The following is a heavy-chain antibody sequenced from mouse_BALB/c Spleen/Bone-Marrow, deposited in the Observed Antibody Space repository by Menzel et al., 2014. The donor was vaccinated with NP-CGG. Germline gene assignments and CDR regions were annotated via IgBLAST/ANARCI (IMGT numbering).Heavy chain of an antibody. CDR1: GFSLSRYN. CDR2: IWGGGGT. V-gene: IGHV2-6-4*01. CDR3: ARKDGGYYVMDY. D-gene: IGHD2-3*01. Sequence: VKVVESGPGLVAPSQNLSITCTVSGFSLSRYNIHWIRQPPGKGLEWLGMIWGGGGTDHNSALKSRLRISKDNSKSQIFLKINSLQIDDTAMYYCARKDGGYYVMDYLGQGTSVTVSS. J-gene: IGHJ4*01.